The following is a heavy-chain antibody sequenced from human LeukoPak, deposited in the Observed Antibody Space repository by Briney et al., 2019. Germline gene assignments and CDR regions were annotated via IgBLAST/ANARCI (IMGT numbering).Heavy chain of an antibody. V-gene: IGHV3-30-3*02. CDR3: AKIPSERSSWFDP. J-gene: IGHJ5*02. D-gene: IGHD2-2*01. Sequence: GGSLRLSCAASGFTFSSYAMHWVRQAPGKGLEWVAVISYDGSNKYYADSVKGRFTISRDNSKNTLSLQMNSLRAEDTAVYYCAKIPSERSSWFDPWGQGTLVTVSS. CDR1: GFTFSSYA. CDR2: ISYDGSNK.